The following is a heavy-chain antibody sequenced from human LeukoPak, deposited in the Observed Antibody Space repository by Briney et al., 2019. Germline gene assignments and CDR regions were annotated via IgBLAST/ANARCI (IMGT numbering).Heavy chain of an antibody. CDR3: ARGVSGSTWLRDD. CDR1: GGSFSGYY. V-gene: IGHV4-34*01. J-gene: IGHJ4*02. Sequence: SETLSLTCAVYGGSFSGYYWSWIRQPPGKGLEWIGEINHSGSANYNPSLKSRVTISVDTSKNQFSLKLSSVTAADTAVYYCARGVSGSTWLRDDWGQGTLVTVSS. CDR2: INHSGSA. D-gene: IGHD6-13*01.